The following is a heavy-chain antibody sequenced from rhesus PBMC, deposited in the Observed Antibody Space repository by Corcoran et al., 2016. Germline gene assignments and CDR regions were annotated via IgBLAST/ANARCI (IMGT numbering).Heavy chain of an antibody. J-gene: IGHJ4*01. CDR1: GGSISDDYY. D-gene: IGHD1-26*01. Sequence: QVQLQESGPGLVKPSETLSLTCAVSGGSISDDYYYWSWIRQPPGKGLEWIGSIYGSGGGHYLNPSLKRRVTLSVDTSKNQFSLKLSSVTAADTAVYFCARCGNWKSDYWGQGVLVTVSS. V-gene: IGHV4S14*01. CDR2: IYGSGGGH. CDR3: ARCGNWKSDY.